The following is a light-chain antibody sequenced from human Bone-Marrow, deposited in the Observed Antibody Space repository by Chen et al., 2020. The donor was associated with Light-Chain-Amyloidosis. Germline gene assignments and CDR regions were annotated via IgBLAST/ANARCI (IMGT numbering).Light chain of an antibody. J-gene: IGKJ4*01. CDR2: WAS. Sequence: DIVMTQSPDSLAVYLGDRATINCKSTQSVLSTSNNNNYIAWYQQKPGQPPKLLVSWASMRESGVPDRLSGSGSGTDFTLTISSLQAEDVAVYYCQQYLSAPLTFGGGTKVEIK. CDR3: QQYLSAPLT. CDR1: QSVLSTSNNNNY. V-gene: IGKV4-1*01.